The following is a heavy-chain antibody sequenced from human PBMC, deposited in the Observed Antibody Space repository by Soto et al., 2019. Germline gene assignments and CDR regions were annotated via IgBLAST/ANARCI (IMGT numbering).Heavy chain of an antibody. V-gene: IGHV4-39*01. CDR2: IYYSGST. J-gene: IGHJ5*02. CDR1: GGSISSSSYY. D-gene: IGHD2-2*01. CDR3: ARGSTSINWFDP. Sequence: SETLSLTCTVSGGSISSSSYYWGWIRQPPGKGLEWIGSIYYSGSTYYNPSLKSRVTISVDTSKNQFSLKLSSVTAADTAVYYCARGSTSINWFDPWGQGTLVTVSS.